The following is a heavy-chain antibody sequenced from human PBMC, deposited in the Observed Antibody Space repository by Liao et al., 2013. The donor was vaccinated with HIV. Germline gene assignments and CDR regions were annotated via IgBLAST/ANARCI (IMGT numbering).Heavy chain of an antibody. CDR2: INHSGST. CDR1: GGSFSGYF. J-gene: IGHJ4*02. V-gene: IGHV4-34*01. D-gene: IGHD4-23*01. Sequence: QVQLQQWGAGLLKPSETLSLTCAVYGGSFSGYFWSWIRQPPGKGLEWIGEINHSGSTNYNPSVKSRVTISVDTSKNQFSLKVSSVTAADTAVYYCARTAPATVVRANFDYWAREPWSPSPQ. CDR3: ARTAPATVVRANFDY.